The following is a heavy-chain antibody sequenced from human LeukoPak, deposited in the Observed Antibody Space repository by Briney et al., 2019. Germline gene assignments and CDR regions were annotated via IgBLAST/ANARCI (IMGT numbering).Heavy chain of an antibody. V-gene: IGHV3-48*03. CDR1: GFTFSSYE. D-gene: IGHD3-10*02. J-gene: IGHJ4*02. CDR3: ARKSFLFESQYFDY. CDR2: ISSSGSTI. Sequence: PGGSLRLSCAASGFTFSSYEMNWVRQAPGKGLEWVSYISSSGSTIYYADSVKGRFTISRDNAQNSLYLKMNSLRAEDTAVYYCARKSFLFESQYFDYWGQGTLVTVSS.